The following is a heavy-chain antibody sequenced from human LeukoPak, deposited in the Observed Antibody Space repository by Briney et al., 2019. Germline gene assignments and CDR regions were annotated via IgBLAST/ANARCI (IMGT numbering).Heavy chain of an antibody. CDR2: IKSKKDGGTT. CDR3: TTELRGYSPFDY. V-gene: IGHV3-15*01. J-gene: IGHJ4*02. D-gene: IGHD5-18*01. Sequence: PGGPLSPSCAASGFTSNSHSINWGRQAPGRGLECIGRIKSKKDGGTTEFAASVKGRFTISRDDSKNTLYLQMNSLKTEDTAVYYCTTELRGYSPFDYWGQGTLVTVSS. CDR1: GFTSNSHS.